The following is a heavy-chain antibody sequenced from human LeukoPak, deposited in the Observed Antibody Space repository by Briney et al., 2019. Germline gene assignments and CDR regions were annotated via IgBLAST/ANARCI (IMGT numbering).Heavy chain of an antibody. CDR2: ISDSGGNT. CDR3: LNYGMGV. V-gene: IGHV3-23*01. CDR1: GFTFRSYA. Sequence: GGSLRLSCAASGFTFRSYAMRWVRPAAGEGLEWVSAISDSGGNTYYADSVKGRFTISRDNSKNTMYLQMNSLRAEDTAVYYCLNYGMGVWGQGTTVTVSS. J-gene: IGHJ6*02.